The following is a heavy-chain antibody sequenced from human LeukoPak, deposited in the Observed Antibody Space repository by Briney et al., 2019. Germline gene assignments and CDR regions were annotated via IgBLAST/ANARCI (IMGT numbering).Heavy chain of an antibody. J-gene: IGHJ5*02. Sequence: GGSLRLSCAASGFSFSDYYMSWLRQAPGKGLEWVSYISSSGSTIYYADSVKGRFTISRDNAKNSLYLQMNSLRAEDTAVYYCARAHGILYNWFDPWGQGTLVTVSS. CDR1: GFSFSDYY. CDR2: ISSSGSTI. CDR3: ARAHGILYNWFDP. V-gene: IGHV3-11*01. D-gene: IGHD1-14*01.